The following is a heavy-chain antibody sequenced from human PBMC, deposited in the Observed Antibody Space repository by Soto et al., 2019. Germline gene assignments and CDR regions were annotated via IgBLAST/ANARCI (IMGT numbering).Heavy chain of an antibody. D-gene: IGHD3-22*01. J-gene: IGHJ3*02. CDR1: GGSFSDYY. CDR3: ARRRWSHSSGYSRAFDI. Sequence: QVQLQQWGAGLLKPSETLSLTCAVYGGSFSDYYWNWIRQPPGKGLEWIGEINHSGSTNYNPSLKSRVTISVDTSKNQFSLKLNSVTAADTAVYYCARRRWSHSSGYSRAFDIWGQGTMVPVSS. CDR2: INHSGST. V-gene: IGHV4-34*01.